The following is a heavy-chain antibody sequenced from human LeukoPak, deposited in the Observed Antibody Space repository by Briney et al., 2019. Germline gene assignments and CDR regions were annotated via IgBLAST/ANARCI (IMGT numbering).Heavy chain of an antibody. CDR2: SNPSGGST. CDR3: ARDYGSDVRTRPFDY. Sequence: ASVKVSCKASGYTFTSYYMHWVRQAPGQGLEWMGISNPSGGSTSYAQKFQGRVTMTRDTSTSTVYMELSSLRSEDTAVYYCARDYGSDVRTRPFDYWGQGTLVTVSS. D-gene: IGHD3-10*02. V-gene: IGHV1-46*01. CDR1: GYTFTSYY. J-gene: IGHJ4*02.